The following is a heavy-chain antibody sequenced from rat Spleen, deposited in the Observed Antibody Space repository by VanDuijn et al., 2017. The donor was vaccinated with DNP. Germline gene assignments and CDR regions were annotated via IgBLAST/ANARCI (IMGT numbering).Heavy chain of an antibody. V-gene: IGHV5-27*01. CDR2: IGSAAYAP. J-gene: IGHJ2*01. CDR3: TTEDVYYGFDY. CDR1: GFTFSAYY. D-gene: IGHD1-6*01. Sequence: EVQLVESGGGLVQPGRSLKLSCAASGFTFSAYYMAWVRQAPAKGLEWVAYIGSAAYAPYYGDSVKGRFTISRDNAKSTLYLQMDSLRSEDTATYYCTTEDVYYGFDYWGQGVMVTVSS.